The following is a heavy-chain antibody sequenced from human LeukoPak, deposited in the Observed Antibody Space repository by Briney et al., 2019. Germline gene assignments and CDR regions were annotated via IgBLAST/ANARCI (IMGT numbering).Heavy chain of an antibody. CDR2: INPNSGGT. CDR3: AREDDILTGFERNWLDP. Sequence: ASVKVSCKASGYTFTGYYMHWVRQAPGQGLEWMGWINPNSGGTNYAQKFQGRVTMTGDTSVSTAYMELSRLRSDDTAVYYCAREDDILTGFERNWLDPWGQGTLVTVSS. V-gene: IGHV1-2*02. J-gene: IGHJ5*02. CDR1: GYTFTGYY. D-gene: IGHD3-9*01.